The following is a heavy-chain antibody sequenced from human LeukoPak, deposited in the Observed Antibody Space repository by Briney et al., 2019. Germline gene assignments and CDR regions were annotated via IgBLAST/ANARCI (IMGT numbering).Heavy chain of an antibody. CDR2: IYTSGST. D-gene: IGHD1-26*01. CDR1: GGSISSYY. V-gene: IGHV4-4*07. J-gene: IGHJ4*02. Sequence: SETLSLTCAVSGGSISSYYWSWIRRPAGKGLEWIGRIYTSGSTNYNPSLKSRVTMSVDTSKNQFSLKLSSVTAADTAVYYCAREIVGATRGLYYFDYWGQGTLVTVSS. CDR3: AREIVGATRGLYYFDY.